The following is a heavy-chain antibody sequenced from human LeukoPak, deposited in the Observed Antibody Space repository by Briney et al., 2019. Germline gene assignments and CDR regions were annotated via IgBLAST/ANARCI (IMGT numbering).Heavy chain of an antibody. CDR1: GFTFSSYA. D-gene: IGHD6-19*01. CDR2: ISGSGGST. Sequence: GRSLRLSCAASGFTFSSYAMSWVRQAPGKGLEWVSAISGSGGSTYYADSVKGRFTISRDNSKNTLYLQMNSLRAEDTAVYYCAKGPSSGWYRYWGQGTLVTVSS. CDR3: AKGPSSGWYRY. J-gene: IGHJ4*02. V-gene: IGHV3-23*01.